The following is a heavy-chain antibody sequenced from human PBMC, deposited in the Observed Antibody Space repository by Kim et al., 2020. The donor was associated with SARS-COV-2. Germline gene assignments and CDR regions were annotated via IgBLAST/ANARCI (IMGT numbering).Heavy chain of an antibody. J-gene: IGHJ6*02. CDR3: ARGQGVQLYYYYYGMDV. D-gene: IGHD5-18*01. V-gene: IGHV3-11*04. Sequence: VKCRFTISRDNAKNSLYLQLNSLRAEDTAVYYCARGQGVQLYYYYYGMDVWGQGTTVTVSS.